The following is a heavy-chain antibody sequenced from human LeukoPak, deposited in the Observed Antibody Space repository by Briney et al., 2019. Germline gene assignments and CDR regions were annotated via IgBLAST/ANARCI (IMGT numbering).Heavy chain of an antibody. J-gene: IGHJ5*02. CDR1: GGSISSGGYY. V-gene: IGHV4-31*03. CDR3: ARDKVSSSWYNQRYNWFDP. CDR2: IYYSGST. D-gene: IGHD6-13*01. Sequence: SETLSLTCTVSGGSISSGGYYWSWIRQHPGKGLEWIGYIYYSGSTYYNPSLKGRVTISVDTSKNQFSLKLSSVTAADTAVYYCARDKVSSSWYNQRYNWFDPWGQGTLVTVSS.